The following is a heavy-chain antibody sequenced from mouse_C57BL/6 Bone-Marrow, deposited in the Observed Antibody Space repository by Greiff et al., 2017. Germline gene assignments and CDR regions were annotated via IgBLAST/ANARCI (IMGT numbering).Heavy chain of an antibody. CDR1: GYTFTSYW. V-gene: IGHV1-69*01. Sequence: QVQLKQPGAELVLPGASVKLSCKASGYTFTSYWMHWVKQRPGQGLEWIGELDPSDSYTNYNPQFKGKSTLTVDQSSSTAYMQLSSLTSEDTAVYYCRIYDGYYGDYWGQGTTLTVSS. CDR3: RIYDGYYGDY. J-gene: IGHJ2*01. D-gene: IGHD2-3*01. CDR2: LDPSDSYT.